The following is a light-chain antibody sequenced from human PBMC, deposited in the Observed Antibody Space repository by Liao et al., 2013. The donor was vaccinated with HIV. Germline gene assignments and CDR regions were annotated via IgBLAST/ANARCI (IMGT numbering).Light chain of an antibody. V-gene: IGLV3-1*01. CDR3: QVCESGGGHCV. Sequence: SYELTQPPSVSVSPGQTASITCSGDKLGDKYACWYQQKPGQSPVLVIYQDTKRPSGIPERFSGSNSGNTATLTISGVEAGDEATYFCQVCESGGGHCVFGSGTEVTV. CDR1: KLGDKY. CDR2: QDT. J-gene: IGLJ1*01.